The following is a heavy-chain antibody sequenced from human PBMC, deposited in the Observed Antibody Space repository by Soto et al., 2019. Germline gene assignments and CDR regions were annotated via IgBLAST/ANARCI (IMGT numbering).Heavy chain of an antibody. V-gene: IGHV3-13*01. CDR3: AREARGSGSTRGGGFDY. D-gene: IGHD3-10*01. CDR2: IGTAGDT. J-gene: IGHJ4*02. CDR1: GFTFSSYD. Sequence: GGSLRLSCAASGFTFSSYDMHWVRQATGKGLEWVSAIGTAGDTYYPGSVKGRFTISRENAKNSLYLQMNSLRAGDTAVYYCAREARGSGSTRGGGFDYWGQGTLVTVSS.